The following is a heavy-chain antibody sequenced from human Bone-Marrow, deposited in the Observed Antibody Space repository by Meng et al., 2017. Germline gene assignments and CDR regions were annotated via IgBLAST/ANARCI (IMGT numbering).Heavy chain of an antibody. D-gene: IGHD3-10*01. V-gene: IGHV3-7*01. Sequence: GESLKISCAASGFTFSNYWMSWVRQAPGKGLEWVANIKNDGSEKNYVDSVKGRFTISRDNAKNSLYLQMNSLRAEDTAVYYCARRAYGSGGGFDPWGQGTLVTVSS. CDR3: ARRAYGSGGGFDP. CDR1: GFTFSNYW. CDR2: IKNDGSEK. J-gene: IGHJ5*02.